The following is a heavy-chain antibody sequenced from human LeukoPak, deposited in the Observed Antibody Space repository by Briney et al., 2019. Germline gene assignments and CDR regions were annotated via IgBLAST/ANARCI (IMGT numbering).Heavy chain of an antibody. Sequence: GSLRLSCVASGFTFSRYNMNWVRQAPGRGLEWVGYIVHTGTTNYNPSLKSRVTIPRDTSKNHFSLQLSSVTAADTAVYFCARGRVSSSTWHSTYYYFFYMDVWGKGTTVTVSS. J-gene: IGHJ6*03. V-gene: IGHV4-59*01. D-gene: IGHD4-11*01. CDR3: ARGRVSSSTWHSTYYYFFYMDV. CDR2: IVHTGTT. CDR1: GFTFSRYN.